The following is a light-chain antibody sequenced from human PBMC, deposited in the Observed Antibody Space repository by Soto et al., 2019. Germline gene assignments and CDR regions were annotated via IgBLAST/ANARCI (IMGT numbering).Light chain of an antibody. CDR3: SSYAGINNLGV. Sequence: QSALTQPPSASGSPGQSVTISCTGTSSDVGGYKDVSWYQQHPGKAPKLMIFEVNKRPSGVPDRFSGSKSGNTPSLTVSGLQSDDEADYYCSSYAGINNLGVFGAGTKVTVL. CDR2: EVN. J-gene: IGLJ1*01. CDR1: SSDVGGYKD. V-gene: IGLV2-8*01.